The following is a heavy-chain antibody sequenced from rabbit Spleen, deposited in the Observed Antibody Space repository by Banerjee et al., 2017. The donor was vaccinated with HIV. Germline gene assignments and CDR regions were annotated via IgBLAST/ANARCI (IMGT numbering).Heavy chain of an antibody. CDR3: ARRSTSTIGYVFNL. V-gene: IGHV1S40*01. Sequence: QSLEESGGGLVQPEGSLTLTCKASGFDLSSDYYMCWVRQAPGKGPEWIACIYIGDGITYYATWAKGRFTISRTSSTTVTLQMTGLTVADTATYFCARRSTSTIGYVFNLWGPGTLVTVS. CDR1: GFDLSSDYY. J-gene: IGHJ4*01. D-gene: IGHD1-1*01. CDR2: IYIGDGIT.